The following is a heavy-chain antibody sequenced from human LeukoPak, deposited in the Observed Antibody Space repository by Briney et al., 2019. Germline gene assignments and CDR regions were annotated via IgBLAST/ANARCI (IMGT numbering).Heavy chain of an antibody. CDR1: GGTFSSYA. CDR3: ARDGRRYSGSYYYFDY. CDR2: IIPIFGTA. Sequence: ASVKVSCKASGGTFSSYAISWVRQAPGQGLEWMGGIIPIFGTANYAQKFQGRVTITTDESTSTAYMELCSLRSEDTAVYYCARDGRRYSGSYYYFDYWGQGTLVTVSS. V-gene: IGHV1-69*05. D-gene: IGHD1-26*01. J-gene: IGHJ4*02.